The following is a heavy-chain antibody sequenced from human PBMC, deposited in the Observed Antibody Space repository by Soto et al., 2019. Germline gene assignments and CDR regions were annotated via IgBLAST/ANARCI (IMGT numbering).Heavy chain of an antibody. D-gene: IGHD2-15*01. Sequence: EVQLLESGGGLVQPGGSLRLSCAASGSIFSSYAMTWVRQAPRKGLEWVSSISASGDSTYYTNSVKGRFTISRDNSKNTLYLQMNSLRAEDTAVYYCAKDGVADLWGQGTLVTVSS. V-gene: IGHV3-23*01. J-gene: IGHJ5*02. CDR1: GSIFSSYA. CDR3: AKDGVADL. CDR2: ISASGDST.